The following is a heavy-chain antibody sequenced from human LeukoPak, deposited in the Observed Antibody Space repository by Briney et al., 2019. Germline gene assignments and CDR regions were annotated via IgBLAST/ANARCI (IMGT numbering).Heavy chain of an antibody. J-gene: IGHJ5*02. D-gene: IGHD3-10*01. CDR3: AKVGAKRDYYGSGSYYNGNWFDP. Sequence: PGGPLRLSCAASGFTFSSYAMSWVRQAPGKGLEWVSAISGSGGSTYYADSVKGRFTIYRDNSKNTLYLQMNSLRAEDTAVYYCAKVGAKRDYYGSGSYYNGNWFDPWGQGTLVTVSS. V-gene: IGHV3-23*01. CDR1: GFTFSSYA. CDR2: ISGSGGST.